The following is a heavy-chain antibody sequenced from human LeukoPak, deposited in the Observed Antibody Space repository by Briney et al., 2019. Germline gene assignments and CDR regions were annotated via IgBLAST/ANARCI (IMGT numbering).Heavy chain of an antibody. CDR1: VFTFRHFW. J-gene: IGHJ4*02. CDR3: ARGDAFSGDH. V-gene: IGHV3-7*04. Sequence: GGSLRLSCAASVFTFRHFWMSWVRQATGGGLEWVVNIHSEGNEKYHVVSVKGRFTISRDNAKSSLFLQMNGLRAGQTAVYYCARGDAFSGDHWGQGTLVTVSS. CDR2: IHSEGNEK.